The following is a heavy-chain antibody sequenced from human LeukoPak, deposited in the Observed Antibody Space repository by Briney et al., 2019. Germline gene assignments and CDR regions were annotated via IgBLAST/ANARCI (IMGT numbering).Heavy chain of an antibody. J-gene: IGHJ4*02. CDR1: GYTYTGYY. D-gene: IGHD3-3*02. CDR3: ARAYLAFGAARLGNY. Sequence: GASVKVSCKATGYTYTGYYMHWVRQAPGQGLEWMGWINPNSGGTNYAQKFQGRVTMTRDTSISTAYMEVSRLRSDDTAVYYCARAYLAFGAARLGNYWGQGTLVTVSS. CDR2: INPNSGGT. V-gene: IGHV1-2*02.